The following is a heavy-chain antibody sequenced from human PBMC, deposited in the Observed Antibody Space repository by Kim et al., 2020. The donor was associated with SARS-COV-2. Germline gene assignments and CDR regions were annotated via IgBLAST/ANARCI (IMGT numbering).Heavy chain of an antibody. Sequence: ASVKVSCKASGYTLSDFAIHWVRQAPGQGLEWMAWINTGNGDTKSSQKFQGRVTTTRDTVTSTVYMELSSLTSEDTAVYYCARGSMATYDYWGQGTLVPVSS. V-gene: IGHV1-3*04. CDR1: GYTLSDFA. CDR2: INTGNGDT. CDR3: ARGSMATYDY. D-gene: IGHD2-8*01. J-gene: IGHJ4*02.